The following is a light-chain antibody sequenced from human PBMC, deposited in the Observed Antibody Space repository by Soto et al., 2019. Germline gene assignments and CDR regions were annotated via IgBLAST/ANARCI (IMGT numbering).Light chain of an antibody. V-gene: IGLV3-1*01. J-gene: IGLJ2*01. CDR1: KLGDKY. CDR3: QAWDSSTMV. CDR2: QDS. Sequence: SYELTQPPSVSVSPGQTASINCSGDKLGDKYACWYQQKPGQSPVLVIYQDSKRPSGIPERFSGSNSGNTATLTISGTQAMDEADYYCQAWDSSTMVFGGGTKLTVL.